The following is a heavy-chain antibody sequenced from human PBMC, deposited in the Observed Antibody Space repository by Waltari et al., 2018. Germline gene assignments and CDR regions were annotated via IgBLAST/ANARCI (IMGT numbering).Heavy chain of an antibody. CDR3: AREARSSSWYLLSGGGDGRSYGMDV. J-gene: IGHJ6*02. CDR2: IYYSGST. CDR1: GGSISSSY. D-gene: IGHD6-13*01. V-gene: IGHV4-59*01. Sequence: QVQLQDSGPGLVKPSETLSLTCTVSGGSISSSYWSWIRHPPGTGLEWVGYIYYSGSTKYNPTLKSRVTISVDTSKNQFSLKLSSVTAADTAVYYCAREARSSSWYLLSGGGDGRSYGMDVWGQGTTVTVSS.